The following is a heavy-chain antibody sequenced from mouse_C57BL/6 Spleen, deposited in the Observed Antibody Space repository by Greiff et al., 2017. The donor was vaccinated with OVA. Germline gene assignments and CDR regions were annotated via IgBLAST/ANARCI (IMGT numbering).Heavy chain of an antibody. CDR3: ARYDYDALYYYAMDY. CDR1: GFTFSDYG. Sequence: EVKLVESGGGLVKPGGSLKLSCAASGFTFSDYGMHWVRQAPEKGLEWVAYISSGSSTIYYADTVKGRFTISRDNAKNTLFLQMTSLRSEDTAMYYCARYDYDALYYYAMDYWGQGTSVTVSS. CDR2: ISSGSSTI. V-gene: IGHV5-17*01. D-gene: IGHD2-4*01. J-gene: IGHJ4*01.